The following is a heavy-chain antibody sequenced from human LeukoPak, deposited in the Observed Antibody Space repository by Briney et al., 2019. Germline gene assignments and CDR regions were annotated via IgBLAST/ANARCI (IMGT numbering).Heavy chain of an antibody. CDR1: GGSISSGPYY. CDR3: ARVPHYYYYYMDV. J-gene: IGHJ6*03. Sequence: SETLSLTCTVSGGSISSGPYYWNWIRQPAGKGLEWIGRIYTSGYTNYNPSLKSRVTISVDTSKNQFSLKLNSVTAADTAVYYCARVPHYYYYYMDVWGKGTTVTVSS. V-gene: IGHV4-61*02. CDR2: IYTSGYT.